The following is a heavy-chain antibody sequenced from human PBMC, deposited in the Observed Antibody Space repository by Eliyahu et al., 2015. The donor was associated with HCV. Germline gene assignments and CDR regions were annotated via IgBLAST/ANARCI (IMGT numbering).Heavy chain of an antibody. Sequence: QLQLQESGSGLVKPSQTLSLTCAVSGGSISSGGYSWSWIRQPPGKGLEWIGYIYHSGSTYYNPSLKSRVTISVDRSKNQFSLKLSSVTAADTAVYYCARVQVVPAAIGDQQQLVPGWFDPWGQETLVTVSS. V-gene: IGHV4-30-2*01. CDR2: IYHSGST. D-gene: IGHD2-2*02. CDR1: GGSISSGGYS. CDR3: ARVQVVPAAIGDQQQLVPGWFDP. J-gene: IGHJ5*02.